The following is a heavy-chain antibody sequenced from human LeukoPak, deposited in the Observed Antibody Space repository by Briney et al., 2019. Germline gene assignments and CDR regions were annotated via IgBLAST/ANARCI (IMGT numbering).Heavy chain of an antibody. Sequence: GGSLRLSCAASGFTFSHYGMHWVRQAPGKGLEWVSATWSDGSNKFYADSVKGRFTISRDDSRDTVYLQMDSLTAEDTAVYYCAKDAQRGFDYSNSLEYWGQGTLVTVSS. CDR2: TWSDGSNK. J-gene: IGHJ4*02. CDR1: GFTFSHYG. D-gene: IGHD4-11*01. CDR3: AKDAQRGFDYSNSLEY. V-gene: IGHV3-33*06.